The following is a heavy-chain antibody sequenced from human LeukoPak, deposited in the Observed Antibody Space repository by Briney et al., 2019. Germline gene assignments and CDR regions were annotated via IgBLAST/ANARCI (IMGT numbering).Heavy chain of an antibody. CDR3: ARDSQAQTWEPPGGMDY. V-gene: IGHV1-8*01. J-gene: IGHJ4*02. CDR1: GYTFTSYD. Sequence: ASVKVSCKASGYTFTSYDINWVRQATGQGLEWMGWMNPNSGNTGYAQKFQGRVTMTRNTSISTAYMELSSLRAEDTAVYYCARDSQAQTWEPPGGMDYWGQGTLVTVSS. D-gene: IGHD1-26*01. CDR2: MNPNSGNT.